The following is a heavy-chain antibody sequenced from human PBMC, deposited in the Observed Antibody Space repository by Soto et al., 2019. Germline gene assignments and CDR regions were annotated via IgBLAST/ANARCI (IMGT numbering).Heavy chain of an antibody. J-gene: IGHJ4*02. V-gene: IGHV3-30*18. CDR2: ISHDGSNQ. D-gene: IGHD6-25*01. Sequence: QVQLVESGGGVVQPGGSLRLSCVAYGFTLRTSGMHWVRQAPSKGLEWVAVISHDGSNQFYAESVKGRFTISRDNSKNMLYLQMNSLRADDSAVYFCAKDSSAAFDYWGQGTVVTVSS. CDR3: AKDSSAAFDY. CDR1: GFTLRTSG.